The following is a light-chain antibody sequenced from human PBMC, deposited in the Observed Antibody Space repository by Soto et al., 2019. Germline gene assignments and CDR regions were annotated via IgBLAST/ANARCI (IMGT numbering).Light chain of an antibody. CDR1: QSVSIS. Sequence: PGATATLSSRASQSVSISIAWYQQKPGQAPRLLIYDASNRATGITASFSGSASGTDFTLTFIRLEPEDFAVDYCQQYGSSPPKFGQGTTV. CDR3: QQYGSSPPK. V-gene: IGKV3-20*01. J-gene: IGKJ1*01. CDR2: DAS.